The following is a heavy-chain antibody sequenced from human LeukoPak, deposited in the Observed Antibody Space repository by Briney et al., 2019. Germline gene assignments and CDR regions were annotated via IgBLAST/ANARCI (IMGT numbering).Heavy chain of an antibody. Sequence: SETLSLTCAVYGGPFSGYYWSWIRQPPGKGLEWIGEINHSGSTNYNPSLKSRVTISVDTSKNQFSLKLSSVTAADTAVYYCARQGRDMDYDFWSGYYPPNWFDPWGQGTLVTVSS. CDR1: GGPFSGYY. CDR3: ARQGRDMDYDFWSGYYPPNWFDP. D-gene: IGHD3-3*01. CDR2: INHSGST. J-gene: IGHJ5*02. V-gene: IGHV4-34*01.